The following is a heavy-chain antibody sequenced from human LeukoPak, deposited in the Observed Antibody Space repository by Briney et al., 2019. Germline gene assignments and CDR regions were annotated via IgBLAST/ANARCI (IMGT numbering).Heavy chain of an antibody. J-gene: IGHJ4*02. V-gene: IGHV3-21*01. CDR2: ISSTGSYI. CDR3: AREGGARDFDY. Sequence: GGSLRLSCAGSGFTFNMYIMNWVRQAPGKGLEWVSSISSTGSYIYYADSVKGRFTISRDNAKNSLYLQMNSLRAEDTAVFYCAREGGARDFDYWGQGTLVTVSS. CDR1: GFTFNMYI. D-gene: IGHD3-16*01.